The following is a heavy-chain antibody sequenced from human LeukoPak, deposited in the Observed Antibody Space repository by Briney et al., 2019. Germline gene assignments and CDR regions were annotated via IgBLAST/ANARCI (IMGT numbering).Heavy chain of an antibody. V-gene: IGHV1-2*02. J-gene: IGHJ5*02. CDR3: ARDSSGPLNWFDP. CDR1: AYTFTDYY. Sequence: ASVKVSCKASAYTFTDYYIHWVRQAPGQGLEWMGSIHPNSGVTNYAQKFQGRVTMTRDTSISTAYMELSRLSSDDTAVFYCARDSSGPLNWFDPWGQGTLVTVSS. CDR2: IHPNSGVT. D-gene: IGHD6-25*01.